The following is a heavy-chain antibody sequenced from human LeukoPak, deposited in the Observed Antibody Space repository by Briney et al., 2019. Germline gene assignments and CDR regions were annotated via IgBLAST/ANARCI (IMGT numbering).Heavy chain of an antibody. V-gene: IGHV4-30-4*01. CDR3: ARDSSGYYPYFDY. CDR2: IYYSGST. J-gene: IGHJ4*02. D-gene: IGHD3-22*01. Sequence: PSQTLSLTCTVSGGSISSGDYYWSWIRQPPGKGLEWIGYIYYSGSTYYNPSLESRVTISVDTSKNQFSLKLSSVTAADTAAYYCARDSSGYYPYFDYWGQGTLVTVSS. CDR1: GGSISSGDYY.